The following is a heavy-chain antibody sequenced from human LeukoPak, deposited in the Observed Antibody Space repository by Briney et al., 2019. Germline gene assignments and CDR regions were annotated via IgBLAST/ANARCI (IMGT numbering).Heavy chain of an antibody. V-gene: IGHV4-30-4*08. Sequence: PSQTLSLTCTVSGGSITSGDYYWGWIRQLPGKGLEWIGYIYYSGRTYYNPSLKSRVTISVDTSKNQFSLKLSSVTAADTAVYYCARRRSYYFDYWGQGTLVTVSS. CDR3: ARRRSYYFDY. J-gene: IGHJ4*02. CDR2: IYYSGRT. CDR1: GGSITSGDYY.